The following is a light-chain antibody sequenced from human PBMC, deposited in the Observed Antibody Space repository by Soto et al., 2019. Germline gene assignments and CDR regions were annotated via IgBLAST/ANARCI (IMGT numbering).Light chain of an antibody. CDR2: GAS. V-gene: IGKV3-20*01. CDR1: QTVTSNY. Sequence: EIVLTQSPGTLSSSPGERATLSCRASQTVTSNYSAWYQQKPGQAPRLLFFGASIRATGLPDRFSGGGSGTDFTLTISRLKPEDFAVYYCQQYGSSPGTFGQGTKVEVK. CDR3: QQYGSSPGT. J-gene: IGKJ1*01.